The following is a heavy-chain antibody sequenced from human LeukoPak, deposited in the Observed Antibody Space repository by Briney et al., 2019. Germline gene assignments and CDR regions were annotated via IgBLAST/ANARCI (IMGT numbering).Heavy chain of an antibody. D-gene: IGHD7-27*01. CDR2: ISSSGIT. Sequence: SETLSLTCTVSGVSMDIFYWTWIRQPPGKGLEWISYISSSGITNYNPSLKSRVTISVDTSKTQISLKLSSVTAADTAVYYCARDRNWGRGYFDLWGRGTLVIVSS. V-gene: IGHV4-59*01. J-gene: IGHJ2*01. CDR3: ARDRNWGRGYFDL. CDR1: GVSMDIFY.